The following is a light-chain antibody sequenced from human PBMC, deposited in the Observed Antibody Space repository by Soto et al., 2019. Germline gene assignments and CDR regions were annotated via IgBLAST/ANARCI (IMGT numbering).Light chain of an antibody. V-gene: IGKV1-5*03. J-gene: IGKJ1*01. CDR1: QSISSW. CDR3: QQYNSSPWT. CDR2: KAS. Sequence: DSQMTQSPATVSAAVGDRVTISCRASQSISSWVAWYQQKPGKAPKLLLYKASNLESGVPSRFSGSGSGTEFTLTISSLLPDDFATYYCQQYNSSPWTFGQGTKVEVK.